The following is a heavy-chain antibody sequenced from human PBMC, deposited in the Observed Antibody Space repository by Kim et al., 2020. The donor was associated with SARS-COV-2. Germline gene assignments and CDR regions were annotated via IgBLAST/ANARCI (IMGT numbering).Heavy chain of an antibody. J-gene: IGHJ5*02. Sequence: SETLSLTCTVSGGSISSSSYYWGWIRQPPGKGLEWIGSIYYSGSTYYNPSLKSRVTISVDTSKNQFSLKLSSVTAADTAVYYCARRTRTLYSSSSRFGFDPWGQGTLVTVSS. CDR3: ARRTRTLYSSSSRFGFDP. CDR2: IYYSGST. V-gene: IGHV4-39*01. CDR1: GGSISSSSYY. D-gene: IGHD6-6*01.